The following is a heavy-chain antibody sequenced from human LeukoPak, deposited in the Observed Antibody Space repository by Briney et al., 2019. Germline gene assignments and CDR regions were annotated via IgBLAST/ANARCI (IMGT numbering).Heavy chain of an antibody. Sequence: SETLSLTCTVSGGSISTYYWSWIRQPPGKGLEWIGYVYYSGSTNYNPSLMSRVTISVGTSENQFSLKLNSVTAADTAIYYCARSELLWFGKVNSGFDFWGQGALVTVSS. CDR2: VYYSGST. CDR3: ARSELLWFGKVNSGFDF. J-gene: IGHJ4*02. CDR1: GGSISTYY. V-gene: IGHV4-59*01. D-gene: IGHD3-10*01.